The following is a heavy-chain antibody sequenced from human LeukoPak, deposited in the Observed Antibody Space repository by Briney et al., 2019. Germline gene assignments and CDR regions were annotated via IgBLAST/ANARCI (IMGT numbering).Heavy chain of an antibody. CDR3: ARGAHVLLWFGEPYGMDV. CDR2: INHSGST. CDR1: GGSFSGYY. V-gene: IGHV4-34*01. D-gene: IGHD3-10*01. Sequence: PSETLSLTCAVYGGSFSGYYWSWIRQPPGKGLEWIGEINHSGSTNYNPSLKNRVTISVDTSKNQFSLKLSSVTAADTAVYYCARGAHVLLWFGEPYGMDVWGKGTTVTVSS. J-gene: IGHJ6*04.